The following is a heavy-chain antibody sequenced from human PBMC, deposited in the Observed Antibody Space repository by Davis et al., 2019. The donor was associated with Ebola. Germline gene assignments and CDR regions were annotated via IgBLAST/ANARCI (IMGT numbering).Heavy chain of an antibody. J-gene: IGHJ4*02. Sequence: PGGSLRLSCAASGFTFSGSAMHWVRQASGKGLEWVGRIRSKANSYATAYAASVKGRFTISRDDSKNTAYLQMNSLRAEDTAVYYCASLDTAMDYWGQGTLVTVSS. CDR3: ASLDTAMDY. CDR2: IRSKANSYAT. V-gene: IGHV3-73*01. D-gene: IGHD5-18*01. CDR1: GFTFSGSA.